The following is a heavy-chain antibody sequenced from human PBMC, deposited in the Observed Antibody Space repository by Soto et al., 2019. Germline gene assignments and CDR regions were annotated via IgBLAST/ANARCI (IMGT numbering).Heavy chain of an antibody. Sequence: SGPTLVNPTQTLTLTCTFSGFSLSTSGVGVGWIRQPPGKALEWLALIYWDDDKRYSPSLKSRLTITKDTSKNQVVLTMTNMEPVDTATYSFAHSPPDYDILTGYYNLDYWGQGTLVTVSS. D-gene: IGHD3-9*01. CDR3: AHSPPDYDILTGYYNLDY. CDR1: GFSLSTSGVG. CDR2: IYWDDDK. J-gene: IGHJ4*02. V-gene: IGHV2-5*02.